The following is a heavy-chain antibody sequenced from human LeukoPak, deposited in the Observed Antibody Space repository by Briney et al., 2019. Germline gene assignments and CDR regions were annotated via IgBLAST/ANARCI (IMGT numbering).Heavy chain of an antibody. D-gene: IGHD6-13*01. V-gene: IGHV5-10-1*01. CDR3: ARRSGGYSSSWYYDWFDP. CDR1: GYSFTSYW. CDR2: IDPSDSYT. J-gene: IGHJ5*02. Sequence: GESLKISCKGSGYSFTSYWISWVRQMPGKGLEWMGRIDPSDSYTNYSPSFQGHVTISADKSISTAYLQWSSLKASDIAMYYCARRSGGYSSSWYYDWFDPWGQGTLVTVSS.